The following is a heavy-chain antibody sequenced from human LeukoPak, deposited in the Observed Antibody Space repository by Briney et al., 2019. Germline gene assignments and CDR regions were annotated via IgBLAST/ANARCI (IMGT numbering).Heavy chain of an antibody. CDR2: IYHSGST. V-gene: IGHV4-30-2*01. CDR1: GGSISSGGYS. D-gene: IGHD2-21*02. CDR3: ARWCGGDCYHFDY. J-gene: IGHJ4*02. Sequence: SETLSLTCAVSGGSISSGGYSWSWIRQPPGKGLEWIGYIYHSGSTYYNPSLKSRVTISVDTSKNQFSLKLSSVTAADTAVYYCARWCGGDCYHFDYWGQGTLVTVSS.